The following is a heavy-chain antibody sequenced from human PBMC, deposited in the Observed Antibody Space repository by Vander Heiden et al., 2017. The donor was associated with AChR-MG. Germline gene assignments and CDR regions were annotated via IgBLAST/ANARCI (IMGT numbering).Heavy chain of an antibody. CDR2: ISSSGSTI. Sequence: EVQLVESGGGLVQPGGSLRLSCAASGFTFSSYEMNWVRQAPGKGLEWVSYISSSGSTIYYADSVKGRFTISRDNAKNSLYLQMNSLRAEDTAVYYCAREGGEREWEGIAAAGTTFDYWGQGTLVTVSS. CDR3: AREGGEREWEGIAAAGTTFDY. D-gene: IGHD6-13*01. J-gene: IGHJ4*02. CDR1: GFTFSSYE. V-gene: IGHV3-48*03.